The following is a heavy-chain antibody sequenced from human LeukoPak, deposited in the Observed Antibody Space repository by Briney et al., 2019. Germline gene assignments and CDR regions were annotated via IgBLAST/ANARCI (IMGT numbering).Heavy chain of an antibody. V-gene: IGHV3-7*01. CDR2: INLDGSQK. Sequence: GGSLRLSCAASGFTVFNYWMSWVRQAPGKGLEWVANINLDGSQKYYVDSLKGRFTISRDNAKNSLYLQMNSLRAEDTAVYYCARDVDYANPRHDYWGQGTLVTVSS. D-gene: IGHD4/OR15-4a*01. J-gene: IGHJ4*02. CDR3: ARDVDYANPRHDY. CDR1: GFTVFNYW.